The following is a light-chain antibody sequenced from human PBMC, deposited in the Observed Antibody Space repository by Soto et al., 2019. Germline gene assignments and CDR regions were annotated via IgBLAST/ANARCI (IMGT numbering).Light chain of an antibody. CDR2: AAS. J-gene: IGKJ1*01. V-gene: IGKV1-39*01. Sequence: DIQMTQSPSTLAASVGDRVTITCRGCQTIDDWMAWYQQQPGKAPKLLIYAASSLQSGVPSRFSGSGSETDFTLTISSLQPEDFATYYCQQSYSTPWTFGQGTKVDIK. CDR3: QQSYSTPWT. CDR1: QTIDDW.